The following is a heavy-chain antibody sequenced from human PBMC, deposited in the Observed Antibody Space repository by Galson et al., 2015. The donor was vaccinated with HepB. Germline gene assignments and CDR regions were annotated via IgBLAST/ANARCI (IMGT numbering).Heavy chain of an antibody. Sequence: SVKVSCKASGGTFNNYATSWVRQAPGQGLEWMGGIIPVFGSPSYAQKFQGRVTITADESTNTVYMELSSLRSEDTAIYYCAREPYSGTYYLDFWGQGTLVTVSS. D-gene: IGHD1-26*01. CDR1: GGTFNNYA. J-gene: IGHJ4*02. CDR3: AREPYSGTYYLDF. CDR2: IIPVFGSP. V-gene: IGHV1-69*13.